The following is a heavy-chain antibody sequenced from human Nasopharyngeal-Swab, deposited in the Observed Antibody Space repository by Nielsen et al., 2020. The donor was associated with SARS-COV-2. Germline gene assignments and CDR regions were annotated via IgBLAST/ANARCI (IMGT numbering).Heavy chain of an antibody. Sequence: ASVKVSCQASVYTFTRYYMHWVRQAPGQGLEWMGIINPSGCSTSYAQKFQGRVTMTRDTSTSTVYMELSSLRSEDTAVYYCARDYGDYFDYWGQGTLVTVSS. CDR2: INPSGCST. J-gene: IGHJ4*02. V-gene: IGHV1-46*01. D-gene: IGHD4-17*01. CDR1: VYTFTRYY. CDR3: ARDYGDYFDY.